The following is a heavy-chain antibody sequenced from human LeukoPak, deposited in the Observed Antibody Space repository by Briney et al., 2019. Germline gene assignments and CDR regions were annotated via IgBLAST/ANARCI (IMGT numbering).Heavy chain of an antibody. Sequence: PGGSLRLSCAASGFTFSFYTMHWVRQAPGKGLESVSAISTNGDSTYYVNSVKDRFTISRDNSKNTLYLQMGSLRVEDMAVYYCAREVDGGFDLWGQGTLVTVSS. V-gene: IGHV3-64*01. CDR2: ISTNGDST. CDR3: AREVDGGFDL. CDR1: GFTFSFYT. J-gene: IGHJ5*02. D-gene: IGHD3-16*01.